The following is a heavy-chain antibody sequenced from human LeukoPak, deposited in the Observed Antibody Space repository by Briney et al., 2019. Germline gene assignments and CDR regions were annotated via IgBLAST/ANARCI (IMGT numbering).Heavy chain of an antibody. CDR2: ISAYNGNT. D-gene: IGHD3-9*01. CDR3: ARVGDDHDILTNWFDP. J-gene: IGHJ5*02. V-gene: IGHV1-18*04. Sequence: ASVKVSCKASGYTFTSYGISWVRQAPGQGLEWMGWISAYNGNTNYAQKLQGRVTMTTDTSTSTAYMELRSLRSDDTAVYYCARVGDDHDILTNWFDPWGQGTLVTVSS. CDR1: GYTFTSYG.